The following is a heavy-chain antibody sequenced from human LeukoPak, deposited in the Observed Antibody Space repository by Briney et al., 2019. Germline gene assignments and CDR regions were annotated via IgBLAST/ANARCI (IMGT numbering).Heavy chain of an antibody. V-gene: IGHV3-7*01. CDR1: GFTFSSSW. J-gene: IGHJ6*03. CDR2: IKQDGSEK. Sequence: GGSLRLSCAASGFTFSSSWMTWVRQAPGKGLEWVANIKQDGSEKYYVDSVKGRFTISRDNAKNSLYLQMNGLRAEDTAVYYCARGYYYYMDVWGKGTTVTVSS. CDR3: ARGYYYYMDV.